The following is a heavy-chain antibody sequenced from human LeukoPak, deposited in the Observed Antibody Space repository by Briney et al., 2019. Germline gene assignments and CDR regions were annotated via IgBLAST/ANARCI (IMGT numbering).Heavy chain of an antibody. CDR3: ARVSGGYCSGGSCDAFDI. CDR2: IKQDGSEK. V-gene: IGHV3-7*01. D-gene: IGHD2-15*01. Sequence: GGSLRLSCAASGFTFSSYWMSWVRQAPGKGLEWVANIKQDGSEKYYVDSVKGRFTISRDNAKNSLYLQMNSLRAEDTAVYYCARVSGGYCSGGSCDAFDIWGQGTMVTVSS. J-gene: IGHJ3*02. CDR1: GFTFSSYW.